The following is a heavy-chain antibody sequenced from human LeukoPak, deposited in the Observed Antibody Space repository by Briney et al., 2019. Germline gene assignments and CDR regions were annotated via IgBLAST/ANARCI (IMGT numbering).Heavy chain of an antibody. D-gene: IGHD6-13*01. V-gene: IGHV3-30*02. CDR2: IRFDGSNK. CDR1: GFTFSNYG. J-gene: IGHJ5*02. CDR3: AKDGLRIGGQRLVGGYNWLDP. Sequence: QSGGSLRLSCAASGFTFSNYGVHWVRQAPGKGLEWVSFIRFDGSNKYYADSVKGRFTISRDNSKNTVYLQMNSLRVEDTAIYYCAKDGLRIGGQRLVGGYNWLDPWGQGTLVIVST.